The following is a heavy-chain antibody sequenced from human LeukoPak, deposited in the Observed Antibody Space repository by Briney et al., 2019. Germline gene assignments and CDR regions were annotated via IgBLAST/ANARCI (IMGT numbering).Heavy chain of an antibody. J-gene: IGHJ4*02. CDR1: GYTFTGYY. CDR2: INPGGINT. V-gene: IGHV1-46*01. D-gene: IGHD1-1*01. CDR3: TRGTLAFDY. Sequence: RASVKVSCKASGYTFTGYYMHWVRQAPGQSLEWMGIINPGGINTGYAQKFQGRVTMTKDTSTSTVYTELSSLRSEDTAVYYCTRGTLAFDYWGQGTLVIVSS.